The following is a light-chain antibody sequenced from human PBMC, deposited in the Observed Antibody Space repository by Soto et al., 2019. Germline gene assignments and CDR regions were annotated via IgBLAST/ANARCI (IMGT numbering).Light chain of an antibody. CDR3: QQRSNWRAT. CDR2: DAS. Sequence: EIVLTQSPATLSLSPGERATLSCRASQSVSSYLAWYQQKPGQAPRLLIYDASNRATGIPARFSGSGSGTDFTLTISSLEPEDFAVDYCQQRSNWRATFGQGTKVEIK. V-gene: IGKV3-11*01. J-gene: IGKJ1*01. CDR1: QSVSSY.